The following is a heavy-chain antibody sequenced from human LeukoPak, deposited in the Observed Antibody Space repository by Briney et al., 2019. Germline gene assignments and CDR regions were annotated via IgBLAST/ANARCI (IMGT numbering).Heavy chain of an antibody. CDR2: INHSGST. Sequence: PSETLSLTCAVYGGSFSGYYWSWIRQPPGKGLEWIGEINHSGSTNYNPSLKSRVTISVDTSKNQFPLKLSSVTAADTAVYYCASRGGRAVAPFDYWGQGTLVTVSS. CDR1: GGSFSGYY. V-gene: IGHV4-34*01. D-gene: IGHD6-19*01. J-gene: IGHJ4*02. CDR3: ASRGGRAVAPFDY.